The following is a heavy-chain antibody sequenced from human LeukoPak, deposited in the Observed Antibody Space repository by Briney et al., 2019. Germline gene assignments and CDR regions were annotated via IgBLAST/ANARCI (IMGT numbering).Heavy chain of an antibody. J-gene: IGHJ4*02. CDR1: GFTFSSYA. V-gene: IGHV3-30-3*01. CDR2: ISYDGHVK. D-gene: IGHD3-3*01. Sequence: GGSLRLSCAASGFTFSSYAIHWVRQAPGKGLEWISFISYDGHVKYYADSVKGRLTISRDNSKNTLYLQMNSLRAEDTATYYCARDLSEKFCIDYWGQGTPVTVSS. CDR3: ARDLSEKFCIDY.